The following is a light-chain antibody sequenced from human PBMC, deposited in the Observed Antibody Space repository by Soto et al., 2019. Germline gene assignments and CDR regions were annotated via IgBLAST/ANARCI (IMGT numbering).Light chain of an antibody. CDR1: QSVLYSSNNKNY. CDR3: QQYYSTPWT. Sequence: DIVMTQSPDSLAVSLGERATINCKSSQSVLYSSNNKNYLTWYQQKPGQPPKLLFYWASTRVSGVPDRFSGSGSGTDFTLTISSLQAEDVAVYYCQQYYSTPWTFGQGTKVEIK. J-gene: IGKJ1*01. V-gene: IGKV4-1*01. CDR2: WAS.